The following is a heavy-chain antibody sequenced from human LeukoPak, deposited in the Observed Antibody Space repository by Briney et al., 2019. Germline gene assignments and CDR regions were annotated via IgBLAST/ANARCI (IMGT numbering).Heavy chain of an antibody. CDR1: GGSISSYY. CDR3: ARLTRSWYGDY. Sequence: SETLSLTCTVSGGSISSYYWSWIRQPPGKGLEWIGYIYYSGSTNYNPSLKSRVTISVDTSKNQFSLKLTSVTAADTAEYYCARLTRSWYGDYWGQGTLVTVSS. J-gene: IGHJ4*02. D-gene: IGHD6-13*01. CDR2: IYYSGST. V-gene: IGHV4-59*08.